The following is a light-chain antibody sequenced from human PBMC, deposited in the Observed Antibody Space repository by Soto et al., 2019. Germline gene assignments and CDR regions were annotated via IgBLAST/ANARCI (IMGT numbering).Light chain of an antibody. CDR1: QSISNW. CDR2: KAS. J-gene: IGKJ1*01. V-gene: IGKV1-5*03. CDR3: QQYDTYWM. Sequence: DIQMTQSPSTLSASVGDRVIITCRASQSISNWLAWYQQKPGKAPNLLIYKASSLKSGVPSRFSGSGSGTEFTLTISSLQSDDFATYYCQQYDTYWMFGQGTKVEFK.